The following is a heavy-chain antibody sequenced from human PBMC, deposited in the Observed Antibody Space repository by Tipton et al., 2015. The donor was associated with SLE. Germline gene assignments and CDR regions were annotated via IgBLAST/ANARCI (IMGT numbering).Heavy chain of an antibody. D-gene: IGHD1-26*01. CDR2: ISAYNANT. J-gene: IGHJ4*02. CDR1: GYTFATSG. Sequence: QVQLVQSGPEVKKPGASVKVSCKAYGYTFATSGISWVRQAPGQGLEWVGWISAYNANTNYAQKLQGRVTMTADTSTSTAYMQLRSLRSDDTAVYYCARGWESLDYWGQGTLVTVSS. CDR3: ARGWESLDY. V-gene: IGHV1-18*01.